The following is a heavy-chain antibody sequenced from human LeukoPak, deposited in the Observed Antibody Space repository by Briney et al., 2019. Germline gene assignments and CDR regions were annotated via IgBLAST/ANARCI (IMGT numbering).Heavy chain of an antibody. CDR2: ISSSSATI. J-gene: IGHJ4*02. D-gene: IGHD6-19*01. Sequence: GGSLRLSCEGSGFSLSAYNMNWVRQAPGKGLESVSYISSSSATIFYADSVKGRFTISRDNSKNTLYLQMNSLRAEDTAVYYCAKGGSGWTSYYFDYWGQGTLVTVSS. CDR3: AKGGSGWTSYYFDY. CDR1: GFSLSAYN. V-gene: IGHV3-48*01.